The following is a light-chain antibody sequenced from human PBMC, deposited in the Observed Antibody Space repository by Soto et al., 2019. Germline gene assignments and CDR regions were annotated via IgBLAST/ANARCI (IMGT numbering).Light chain of an antibody. CDR3: QQYNNWPQT. CDR2: GAS. Sequence: EIVMTRSPATLSVSPGERATLSCRASQSVSSNLAWYQQKPGQAPRLLIYGASTRATGIPARFSGSGSGTEFTLTISSLQSEDFAVYYCQQYNNWPQTFGQGTMV. V-gene: IGKV3-15*01. CDR1: QSVSSN. J-gene: IGKJ1*01.